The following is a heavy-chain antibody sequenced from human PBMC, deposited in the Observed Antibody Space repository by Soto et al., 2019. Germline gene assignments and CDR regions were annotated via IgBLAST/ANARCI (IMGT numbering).Heavy chain of an antibody. V-gene: IGHV3-49*03. CDR3: QYQLLTYYYGMDV. J-gene: IGHJ6*02. D-gene: IGHD2-2*01. CDR2: IRSKAYGGTT. CDR1: GFTFSVYY. Sequence: GGSMKLSSAASGFTFSVYYMTWICQAQGKGLEWVGFIRSKAYGGTTEYAASVKGRFTILRDDSNSIAYLQMNSLKTEDTAVYYCQYQLLTYYYGMDVWGQGTTVTVSS.